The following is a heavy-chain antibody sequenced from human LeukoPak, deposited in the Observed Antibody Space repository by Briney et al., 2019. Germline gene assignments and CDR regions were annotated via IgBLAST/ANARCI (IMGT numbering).Heavy chain of an antibody. CDR2: IYYSGST. J-gene: IGHJ6*02. V-gene: IGHV4-59*01. CDR1: GGSISSYY. CDR3: ARDELIGSYYGYGMDV. Sequence: PSETLSLTCTVSGGSISSYYWSWIRQPPGKGLEWIGYIYYSGSTNYNPSLKSRVTISVDTSKNQFSLKLSSVTAADTAVYYCARDELIGSYYGYGMDVWGQGTTVTVSS. D-gene: IGHD1-26*01.